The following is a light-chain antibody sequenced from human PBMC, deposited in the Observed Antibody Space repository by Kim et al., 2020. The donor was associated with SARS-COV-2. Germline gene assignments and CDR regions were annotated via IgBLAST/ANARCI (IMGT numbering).Light chain of an antibody. CDR3: QQYGYSHT. Sequence: SFSPGERATLSCQASRNVGSNFFAWYQQTPGRAPGLLFCGASRRTSVIPDRLCDSVSGTDFSLTISSLEPEDFALYYCQQYGYSHTFRQGTKLEI. CDR1: RNVGSNF. CDR2: GAS. J-gene: IGKJ2*01. V-gene: IGKV3-20*01.